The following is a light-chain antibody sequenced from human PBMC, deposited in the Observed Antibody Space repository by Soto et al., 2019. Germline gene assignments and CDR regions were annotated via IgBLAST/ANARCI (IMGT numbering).Light chain of an antibody. CDR1: QSVSSSY. Sequence: EIVLTQSPGTLSLSPGERATLSCRASQSVSSSYLAWYQQKPGQAPRLLIYGASSRATGIPDRFSGSGSGTDFTLTSRRMEPEDFAVYYFQQYGSSPRTFGQGTKVEIK. CDR3: QQYGSSPRT. J-gene: IGKJ1*01. V-gene: IGKV3-20*01. CDR2: GAS.